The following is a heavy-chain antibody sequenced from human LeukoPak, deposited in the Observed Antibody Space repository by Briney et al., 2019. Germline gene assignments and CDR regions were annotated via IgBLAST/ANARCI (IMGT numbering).Heavy chain of an antibody. CDR2: ISSSSSYI. D-gene: IGHD5-18*01. CDR3: ARDRGYSYEFDY. CDR1: GFTFSSYS. Sequence: GGSLRLSCAASGFTFSSYSMNWVRQAPEKGLEWVSSISSSSSYIYYADSVKGRFTISRDNAKNSLYLQMNSLRAEDTAVYYCARDRGYSYEFDYWGQGTLVTVSS. J-gene: IGHJ4*02. V-gene: IGHV3-21*01.